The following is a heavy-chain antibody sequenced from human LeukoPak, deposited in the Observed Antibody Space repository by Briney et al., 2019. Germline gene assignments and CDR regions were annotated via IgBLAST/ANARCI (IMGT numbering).Heavy chain of an antibody. CDR2: ISYDGSNK. J-gene: IGHJ6*02. Sequence: QSGRSLRLSCAASGFTFSSYGMHWVRQAPGKGLEWVAVISYDGSNKYYADSVKGRFTISRDNSKNTLYLQMNSLRAEDTAVYYCAKDMDYYDSSGYYWSRYYYYYGMGVWGQGTTVTVSS. D-gene: IGHD3-22*01. CDR1: GFTFSSYG. V-gene: IGHV3-30*18. CDR3: AKDMDYYDSSGYYWSRYYYYYGMGV.